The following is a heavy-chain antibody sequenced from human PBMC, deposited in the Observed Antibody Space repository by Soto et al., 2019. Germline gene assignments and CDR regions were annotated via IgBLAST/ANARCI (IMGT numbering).Heavy chain of an antibody. CDR2: IYYSGST. J-gene: IGHJ6*02. Sequence: SETLSLTCTVSGGSISSGDYYWSWIRQPPGKGLEWIGYIYYSGSTYYNPSLKSRVTISVDTSKNQFSLKLSSVTAADTAVYYCARDRGLLVRGVIDHRDYYGMDVWGQGTTVTV. CDR1: GGSISSGDYY. CDR3: ARDRGLLVRGVIDHRDYYGMDV. D-gene: IGHD3-10*01. V-gene: IGHV4-30-4*01.